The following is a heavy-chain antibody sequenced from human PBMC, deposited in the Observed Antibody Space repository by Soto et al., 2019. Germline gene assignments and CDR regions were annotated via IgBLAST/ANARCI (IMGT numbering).Heavy chain of an antibody. J-gene: IGHJ4*02. CDR2: FYDGNT. CDR1: GGSITRRSSY. Sequence: FETLSLTCIVSGGSITRRSSYWAWIRQPPGKGLEWVGTFYDGNTYHNPSLRSRITIAVDTSKNQFSLKLNSVAAADTAFYYCATTRGLAVGGSFDYWGQGMLVTVSS. D-gene: IGHD3-10*01. CDR3: ATTRGLAVGGSFDY. V-gene: IGHV4-39*01.